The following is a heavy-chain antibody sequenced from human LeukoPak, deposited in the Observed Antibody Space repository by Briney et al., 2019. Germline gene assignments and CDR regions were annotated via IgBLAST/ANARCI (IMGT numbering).Heavy chain of an antibody. CDR1: GGTFSSYP. Sequence: ASVKVSCKASGGTFSSYPISWVRQAPGQGLEWMGGFIPFFGTGNYAQKFQGRVTITADESTSTAYMELSRLRSEDTAVYYCARGYYYDSGGHYDYYYYMDVWGKGTTVTVSS. V-gene: IGHV1-69*13. J-gene: IGHJ6*03. CDR2: FIPFFGTG. CDR3: ARGYYYDSGGHYDYYYYMDV. D-gene: IGHD3-22*01.